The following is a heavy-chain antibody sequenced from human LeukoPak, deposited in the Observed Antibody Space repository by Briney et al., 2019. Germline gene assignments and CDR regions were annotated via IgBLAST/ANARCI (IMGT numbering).Heavy chain of an antibody. D-gene: IGHD3-22*01. CDR2: ISGSDGRT. Sequence: GGSLRLSCAASGFTFGTYAMNWVRQAPGKGLEWVSAISGSDGRTYYADSVKGRFTISRDNSKNTLYLHMNSLRDEDTAVYYCAKDANYYDSSGYYGPFDYWGQGTLVTVSS. V-gene: IGHV3-23*01. CDR1: GFTFGTYA. CDR3: AKDANYYDSSGYYGPFDY. J-gene: IGHJ4*02.